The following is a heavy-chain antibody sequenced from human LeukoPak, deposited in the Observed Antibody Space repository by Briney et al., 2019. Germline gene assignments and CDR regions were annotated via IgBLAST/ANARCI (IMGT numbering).Heavy chain of an antibody. Sequence: SETLSLTCTVSGYSISSGYYWGWIRQPPGKGLEWIGSFYDSGNTYYNPSLKSRVTISVDTSKNQFSLKVRSVTAADTAVYYCARGRNLRVYFDIWGQGTIVTVSS. D-gene: IGHD1-14*01. CDR2: FYDSGNT. V-gene: IGHV4-38-2*02. CDR3: ARGRNLRVYFDI. J-gene: IGHJ3*02. CDR1: GYSISSGYY.